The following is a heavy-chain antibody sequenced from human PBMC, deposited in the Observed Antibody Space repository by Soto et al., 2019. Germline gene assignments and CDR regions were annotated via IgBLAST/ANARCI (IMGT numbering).Heavy chain of an antibody. CDR3: ARDLIDGLLQFGIGY. J-gene: IGHJ4*02. CDR2: ISSNGGST. CDR1: GFTFSSYA. D-gene: IGHD1-26*01. V-gene: IGHV3-64*01. Sequence: GGSLRLSCAASGFTFSSYAMHWVRQAPGKGLEYVSAISSNGGSTYYANSVKGRFTISRDNSKNTLYLQMGSLRAEDMAVYYCARDLIDGLLQFGIGYWGQGTLVTVSS.